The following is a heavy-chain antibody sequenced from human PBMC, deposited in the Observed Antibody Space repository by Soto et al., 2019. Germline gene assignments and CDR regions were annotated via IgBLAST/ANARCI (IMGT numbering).Heavy chain of an antibody. CDR1: GFTFSDYY. V-gene: IGHV3-11*06. J-gene: IGHJ6*02. CDR2: ISSSSSYT. CDR3: ARSKYDFWSGYYRKMYYYYGMDV. D-gene: IGHD3-3*01. Sequence: QVQLVESGGGLVKPGGSLRLSCAASGFTFSDYYMSWIRQAPGKGLEWVSYISSSSSYTNYADSVKGRFTISRDNAKNSLYPQMNSLRAEDTAVYYCARSKYDFWSGYYRKMYYYYGMDVWGQGTTVTVSS.